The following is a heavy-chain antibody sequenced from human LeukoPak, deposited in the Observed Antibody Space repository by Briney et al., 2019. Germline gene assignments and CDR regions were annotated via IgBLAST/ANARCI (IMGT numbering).Heavy chain of an antibody. CDR1: GGSISSYY. J-gene: IGHJ2*01. CDR2: IYTSGST. D-gene: IGHD3-22*01. Sequence: SETLSLTCTVSGGSISSYYWSWIRQPAGKGLEWIGRIYTSGSTNYNPSLKSRVTMSVDTSKNQFSLKLSSVTAADTAVYYCARALYYYDSSGYPNWYFDLWGRGTLVTVSS. CDR3: ARALYYYDSSGYPNWYFDL. V-gene: IGHV4-4*07.